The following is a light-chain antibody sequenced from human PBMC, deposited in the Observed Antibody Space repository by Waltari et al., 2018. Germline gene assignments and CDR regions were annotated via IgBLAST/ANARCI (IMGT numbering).Light chain of an antibody. CDR3: QKYGTLPAT. Sequence: EIVLTQSPGTLSLSPGERATLPCRASQSVSRWLAWYQQKPGQPPRLLTYGASSRATGIPDRFSGSGSGTDFSLTISRLEPEDFAVYYCQKYGTLPATFGQGTRVEVK. V-gene: IGKV3-20*01. CDR1: QSVSRW. J-gene: IGKJ1*01. CDR2: GAS.